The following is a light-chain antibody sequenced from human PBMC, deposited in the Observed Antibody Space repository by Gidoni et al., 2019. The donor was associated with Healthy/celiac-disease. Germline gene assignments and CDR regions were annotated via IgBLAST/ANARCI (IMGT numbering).Light chain of an antibody. Sequence: DIQMTHSPSSLSASVGDRVTITCRASQSIMIYLNWYQQKPGKAPKLMIYAASILQSGVPSRFSGSGSGTDFILTISSLQPEDFATYYCQQSYSTFGQGTRLEIK. CDR2: AAS. CDR3: QQSYST. J-gene: IGKJ5*01. CDR1: QSIMIY. V-gene: IGKV1-39*01.